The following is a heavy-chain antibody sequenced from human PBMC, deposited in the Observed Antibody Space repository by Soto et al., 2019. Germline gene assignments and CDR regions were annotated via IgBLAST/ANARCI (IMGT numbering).Heavy chain of an antibody. CDR1: GFSFSNYA. CDR3: ARGGPYHLLSEFDY. V-gene: IGHV3-64*01. Sequence: PGGSLRLSCVASGFSFSNYAMHWVRQAPGKGLEYVSAISNNGVSTYYANSVKGRFIISRDNSKNTLYLQMGSLRAEDMAVYYCARGGPYHLLSEFDYWGQGTLVPVSS. CDR2: ISNNGVST. J-gene: IGHJ4*02. D-gene: IGHD2-2*01.